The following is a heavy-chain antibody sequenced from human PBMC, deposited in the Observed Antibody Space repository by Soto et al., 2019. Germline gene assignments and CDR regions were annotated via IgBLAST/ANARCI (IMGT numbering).Heavy chain of an antibody. Sequence: QVQLVQSGAEVKKPGSSVKVSCKASGGTFSSYAISWVRQAPGQGLEWMGGIIPIFGTANYAQKFQGRVXIXAXXSTSTAYMELSSLRSEDTAVYYCARGGQDAYYFDYWGQGTLVTVSS. CDR1: GGTFSSYA. D-gene: IGHD3-10*01. CDR3: ARGGQDAYYFDY. J-gene: IGHJ4*02. V-gene: IGHV1-69*12. CDR2: IIPIFGTA.